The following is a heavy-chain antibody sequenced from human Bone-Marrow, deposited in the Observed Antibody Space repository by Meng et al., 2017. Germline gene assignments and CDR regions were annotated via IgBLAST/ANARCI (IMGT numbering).Heavy chain of an antibody. V-gene: IGHV3-30*01. J-gene: IGHJ4*02. D-gene: IGHD2-15*01. CDR2: ISYDGSNK. CDR1: GFAFSSYA. Sequence: QVEGGVAGGCVVQPGGSLRLSCEASGFAFSSYALHAVHQAPGNGLDWVAVISYDGSNKYYADSVKGRFTISRDNSKNTLYLQMNSLRAEDTAVYYCARDRGGIDYWGQGTLVTVSS. CDR3: ARDRGGIDY.